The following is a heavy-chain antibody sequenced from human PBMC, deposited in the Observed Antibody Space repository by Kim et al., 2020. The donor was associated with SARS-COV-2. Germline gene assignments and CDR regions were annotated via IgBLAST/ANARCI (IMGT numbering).Heavy chain of an antibody. CDR1: GYSFTNYW. Sequence: GESLKISCKGSGYSFTNYWIAWVRQMPGKGLEWMGIIYPGDSDTTYSPSFRGQVTISADKSISTAYLQWSSLKASDTAMYYCARQMGQRNTYGSFDYWGQGALVTVSS. CDR2: IYPGDSDT. V-gene: IGHV5-51*01. D-gene: IGHD5-18*01. CDR3: ARQMGQRNTYGSFDY. J-gene: IGHJ4*02.